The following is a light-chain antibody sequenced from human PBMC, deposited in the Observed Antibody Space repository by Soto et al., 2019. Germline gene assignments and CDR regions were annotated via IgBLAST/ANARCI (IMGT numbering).Light chain of an antibody. CDR3: HQATSGLRT. V-gene: IGKV3-15*01. CDR1: QNVATN. Sequence: IVMTQSPVTLSMSPGDRATLSCRANQNVATNVAWYQQKPGQAPRLLIYGASIRATGVPARFSGSGSGTEFTLTIDSLQSEDFAVFYCHQATSGLRTFGRGTRVEV. CDR2: GAS. J-gene: IGKJ1*01.